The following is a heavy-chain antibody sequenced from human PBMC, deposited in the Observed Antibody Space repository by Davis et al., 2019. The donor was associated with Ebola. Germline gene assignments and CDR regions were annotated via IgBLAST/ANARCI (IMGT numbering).Heavy chain of an antibody. J-gene: IGHJ4*02. D-gene: IGHD2-21*02. V-gene: IGHV3-23*01. CDR1: GFTFSSYA. Sequence: GESLKISCAASGFTFSSYAMSWVRQAPGKGLEWVSAISGSGGSTYYANSVKGRFTISRDNSKNTLYLQMNSLSADDTAVYYCAKAPVVVTATSVDHWGQGTLVTVSS. CDR3: AKAPVVVTATSVDH. CDR2: ISGSGGST.